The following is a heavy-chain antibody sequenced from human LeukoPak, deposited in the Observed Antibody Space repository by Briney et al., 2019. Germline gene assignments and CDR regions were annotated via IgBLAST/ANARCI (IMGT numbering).Heavy chain of an antibody. CDR2: INSDGSST. V-gene: IGHV3-74*01. D-gene: IGHD3-16*02. CDR3: VRDLCYRFDF. CDR1: GFTFSNYW. J-gene: IGHJ4*02. Sequence: GGSLRLSCAASGFTFSNYWMHWVRQAPGKGLVWVSRINSDGSSTTYADSVKGRFTVSRDNAKNTLFPQMNSPRAEDTTVYYCVRDLCYRFDFWGQGTLVTVSS.